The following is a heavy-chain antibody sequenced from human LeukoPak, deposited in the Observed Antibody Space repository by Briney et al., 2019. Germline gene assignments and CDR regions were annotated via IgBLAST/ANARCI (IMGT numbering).Heavy chain of an antibody. CDR3: AKCVAYFDFWSGLFTDY. CDR2: IKQDGSEK. J-gene: IGHJ4*02. CDR1: GFTFSSYW. Sequence: GGSLRLSCAASGFTFSSYWMSWVRQAPGKGLEWVANIKQDGSEKYYVDSVKGRFTISRDNSKNTLYLQMNSLRVEDTAVYYCAKCVAYFDFWSGLFTDYWGQGTLVTVSS. V-gene: IGHV3-7*03. D-gene: IGHD3-3*01.